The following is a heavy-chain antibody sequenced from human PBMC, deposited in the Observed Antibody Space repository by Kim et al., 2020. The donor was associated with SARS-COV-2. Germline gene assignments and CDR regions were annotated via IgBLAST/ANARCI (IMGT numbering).Heavy chain of an antibody. CDR3: AKDPIPHTSGWFS. CDR1: GLTFSSYA. J-gene: IGHJ4*02. V-gene: IGHV3-23*01. Sequence: GGSLRLSCAASGLTFSSYAMSWVRQAPGKGLEWVSAISGSGDRTYYADSVKGRFIVSRDNSRDTLFLQMNSLRAEDTALYYCAKDPIPHTSGWFSWGQGT. D-gene: IGHD6-19*01. CDR2: ISGSGDRT.